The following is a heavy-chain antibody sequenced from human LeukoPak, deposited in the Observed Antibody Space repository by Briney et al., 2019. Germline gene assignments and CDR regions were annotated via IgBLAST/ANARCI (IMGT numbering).Heavy chain of an antibody. Sequence: SETLSLTCTVSGGSISSHYWSWIRQPPGEGLEWIGYIYYSGSTNYNPSLKRRVTISVDTSKNQFSLKLSSETAADTAVYYCARESAARRLGSAYYYYYMDVWGKGTTVTVSS. V-gene: IGHV4-59*11. CDR3: ARESAARRLGSAYYYYYMDV. D-gene: IGHD6-6*01. J-gene: IGHJ6*03. CDR2: IYYSGST. CDR1: GGSISSHY.